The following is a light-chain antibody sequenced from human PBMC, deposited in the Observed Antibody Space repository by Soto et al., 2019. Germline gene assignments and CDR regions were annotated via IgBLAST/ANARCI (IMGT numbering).Light chain of an antibody. V-gene: IGKV3-15*01. CDR2: GLS. J-gene: IGKJ1*01. Sequence: EIVMTQSPATLSLSPGERATLSCRASQRITTVAWYQQKPGQAPRLLIYGLSIRAPGVPARFSVSESGTEFTLTISSLQSEDFAVYFCQQYYDWPTFGQGTKVDI. CDR3: QQYYDWPT. CDR1: QRITT.